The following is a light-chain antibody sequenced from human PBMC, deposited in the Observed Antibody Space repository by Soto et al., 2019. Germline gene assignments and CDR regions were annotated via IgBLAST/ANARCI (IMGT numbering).Light chain of an antibody. CDR1: QSISTK. Sequence: EIVMTQSPATLSVSPGESATLSCKASQSISTKLAWYQQKPGQAPRLLIYGTSTRATGIPARFSGSGSGTEFTLTISSLQSEDFAVYYYQQHNNWPPWTFGQGTKVEIK. CDR2: GTS. J-gene: IGKJ1*01. CDR3: QQHNNWPPWT. V-gene: IGKV3-15*01.